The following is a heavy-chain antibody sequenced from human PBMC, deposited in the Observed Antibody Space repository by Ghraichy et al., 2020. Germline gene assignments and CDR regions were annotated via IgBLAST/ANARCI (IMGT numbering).Heavy chain of an antibody. Sequence: GGSLRLSCAASGFTFHDYAMHWVRQDPGKGLEWVSGISWNSGSIGYADSVKGRFTISRDNAKNSLYLQMNSLRAEDTALYYCAKERGPIVVGSTWRGGMDVWGQGTTVIVSS. J-gene: IGHJ6*02. V-gene: IGHV3-9*01. CDR2: ISWNSGSI. CDR1: GFTFHDYA. CDR3: AKERGPIVVGSTWRGGMDV. D-gene: IGHD2-2*01.